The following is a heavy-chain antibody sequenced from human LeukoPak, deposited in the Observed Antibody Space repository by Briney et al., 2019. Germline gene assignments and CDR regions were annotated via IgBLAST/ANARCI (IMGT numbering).Heavy chain of an antibody. V-gene: IGHV4-59*08. J-gene: IGHJ6*02. Sequence: SETLSLTCTVSGGSISSYYWSWIRQPPGKGLEWIGYIYYSGSTNYNPSLKSRVTISVDTSKNQFSLKLSSVTAADTAVYYCARHARAAAGTHIPTEVYGMDVWGQGTTVTVSS. D-gene: IGHD6-13*01. CDR3: ARHARAAAGTHIPTEVYGMDV. CDR2: IYYSGST. CDR1: GGSISSYY.